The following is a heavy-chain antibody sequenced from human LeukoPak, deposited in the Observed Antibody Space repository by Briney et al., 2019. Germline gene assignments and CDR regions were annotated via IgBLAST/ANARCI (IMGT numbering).Heavy chain of an antibody. V-gene: IGHV4-34*01. Sequence: SETLSLTCAVYGGSFSGYYWSWIRQPPGKGLEWIGEINHSGSTNYNPSLKSRVTISVDTSKNQFSPKLSSVTAADTAVYYCARMTTVTYNLDYWGQGTLVTVSS. J-gene: IGHJ4*02. CDR2: INHSGST. CDR1: GGSFSGYY. D-gene: IGHD4-17*01. CDR3: ARMTTVTYNLDY.